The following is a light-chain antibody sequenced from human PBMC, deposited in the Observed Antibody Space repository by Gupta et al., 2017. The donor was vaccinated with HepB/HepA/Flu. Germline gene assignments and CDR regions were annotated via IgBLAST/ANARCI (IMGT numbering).Light chain of an antibody. Sequence: EIVLTQSTGTLSLSPGDRATLSCRASQTVTSGYLAWYQHKPGQAPRLLIYATSRRYPCTPDRFTGSGSWSDFTLIISSLEPEDFAVYYCQQYANSRSRTFGGGTKVEVK. CDR1: QTVTSGY. V-gene: IGKV3-20*01. J-gene: IGKJ4*01. CDR2: ATS. CDR3: QQYANSRSRT.